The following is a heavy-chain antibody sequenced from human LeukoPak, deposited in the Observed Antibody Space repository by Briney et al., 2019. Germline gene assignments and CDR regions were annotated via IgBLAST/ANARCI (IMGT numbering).Heavy chain of an antibody. CDR2: INQDESEK. CDR3: ARDGFVAAADR. D-gene: IGHD6-13*01. CDR1: GFTFSSYW. J-gene: IGHJ4*02. V-gene: IGHV3-7*01. Sequence: GGSLRLSCAASGFTFSSYWMSWVRQAPGKGLEWVANINQDESEKYYVDSVKGRFTISRDNAKNSLYLQMNSLGAEDTALYYCARDGFVAAADRWGQGTLVTVSS.